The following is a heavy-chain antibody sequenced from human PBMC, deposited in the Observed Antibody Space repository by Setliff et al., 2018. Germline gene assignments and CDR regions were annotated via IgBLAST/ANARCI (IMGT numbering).Heavy chain of an antibody. V-gene: IGHV1-46*01. J-gene: IGHJ4*02. CDR3: ARRPYDSSGYFNY. Sequence: ASVKVSCKASGHTFTSYFMQWVRQAPGQGLEWMGMINPSGGYTIYAQKFQGRVTITRDTSASTAYMELSSLTSEDTAVYYCARRPYDSSGYFNYWGQGTLVTVSS. D-gene: IGHD3-22*01. CDR2: INPSGGYT. CDR1: GHTFTSYF.